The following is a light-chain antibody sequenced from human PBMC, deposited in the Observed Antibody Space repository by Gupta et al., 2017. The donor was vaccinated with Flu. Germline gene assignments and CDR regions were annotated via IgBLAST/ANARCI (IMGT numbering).Light chain of an antibody. CDR1: SGHNNYA. V-gene: IGLV4-69*01. CDR3: QTWDTGIRDRGL. Sequence: QLVLTQSPSASASLGASVNLTCTLSSGHNNYAIARHQSQPDKGPRYLMKLNSDGSHNKGDGIPDRFSGSISGAERYLTSSSLQSEGAADYYCQTWDTGIRDRGLFGGGTKLTVL. J-gene: IGLJ3*02. CDR2: LNSDGSH.